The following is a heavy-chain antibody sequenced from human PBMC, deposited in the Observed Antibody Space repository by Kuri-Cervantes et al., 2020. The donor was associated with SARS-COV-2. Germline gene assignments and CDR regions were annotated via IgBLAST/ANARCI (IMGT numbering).Heavy chain of an antibody. CDR3: ARKPPGWLRNSGENWYFDL. D-gene: IGHD5-12*01. CDR1: GYSISSGYS. V-gene: IGHV4-38-2*02. J-gene: IGHJ2*01. CDR2: IYHSGST. Sequence: SETMSLTSTVSGYSISSGYSWGWIRQATGKGLEGFGRIYHSGSTYHNPSLKSRVTISVDTSKNQFSVKLSSVTAADTVVYYCARKPPGWLRNSGENWYFDLWGRGTLVTDSS.